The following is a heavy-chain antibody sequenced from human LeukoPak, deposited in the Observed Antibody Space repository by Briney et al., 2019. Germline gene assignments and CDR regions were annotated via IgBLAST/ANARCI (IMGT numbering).Heavy chain of an antibody. V-gene: IGHV4-34*01. CDR2: INHSGST. CDR1: GGSFSGYY. D-gene: IGHD6-13*01. J-gene: IGHJ6*03. Sequence: SETLSLTCAVYGGSFSGYYWSWIRQPPGKGLEWIGEINHSGSTNYNPSLKSRVTISVDTSKYQFSLKLSSVTAADTAVYYCARGCIAAAGTLGYYYMDVWGKGTTVTVSS. CDR3: ARGCIAAAGTLGYYYMDV.